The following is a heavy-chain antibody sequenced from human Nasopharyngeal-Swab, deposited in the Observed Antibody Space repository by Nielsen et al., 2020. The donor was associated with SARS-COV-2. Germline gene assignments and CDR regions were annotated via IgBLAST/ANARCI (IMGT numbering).Heavy chain of an antibody. CDR1: GYTFTSYD. CDR2: MNHNSGNT. V-gene: IGHV1-8*01. J-gene: IGHJ6*02. Sequence: ASVQVSCNASGYTFTSYDIKWVRQATRQGLEWMGWMNHNSGNTGYAQQFQGRVTMTGNTSISTAYMELSSLRSEDTAVYYCARDTRMSYYYYYGMDVWGQGTTVTVSS. D-gene: IGHD2-15*01. CDR3: ARDTRMSYYYYYGMDV.